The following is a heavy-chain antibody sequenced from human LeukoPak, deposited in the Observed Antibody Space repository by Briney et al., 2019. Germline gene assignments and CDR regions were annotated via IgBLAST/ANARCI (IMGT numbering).Heavy chain of an antibody. J-gene: IGHJ4*02. V-gene: IGHV3-66*01. CDR3: ARESNYDY. D-gene: IGHD2/OR15-2a*01. CDR2: IYSGGST. CDR1: GFSISSTS. Sequence: GGSLRLSCAVPGFSISSTSMSWVRQAPGKGLEWVSVIYSGGSTYYADSVKGRFTISRDNSKNTLYLQMNSLRAEDTAVYYCARESNYDYWGQGTLVTVSS.